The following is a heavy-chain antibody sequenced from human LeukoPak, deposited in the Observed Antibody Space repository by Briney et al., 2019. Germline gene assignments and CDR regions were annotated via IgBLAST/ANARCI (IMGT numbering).Heavy chain of an antibody. D-gene: IGHD5-12*01. J-gene: IGHJ4*02. Sequence: GGSLRLSCAGSGFAFGTYSMNWVRQAPGKGLEWVSYISGSAGRTYYADSVKGRFTISRDNSKNTLYLQMNSLRAEDTAVYYCAKDQGYSGYDPLDYWGQGTLVTVSS. CDR3: AKDQGYSGYDPLDY. V-gene: IGHV3-23*01. CDR2: ISGSAGRT. CDR1: GFAFGTYS.